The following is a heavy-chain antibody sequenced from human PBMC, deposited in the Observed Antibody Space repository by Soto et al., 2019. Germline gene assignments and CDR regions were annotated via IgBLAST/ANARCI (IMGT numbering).Heavy chain of an antibody. CDR2: IRSKAYGGTT. CDR3: TREESGDYYYYYGMDV. V-gene: IGHV3-49*04. CDR1: GFTFGDYA. Sequence: GGSLRLSCTASGFTFGDYAMSWVRQAPGKGLEWVGFIRSKAYGGTTEYAASVKGRFTISRDDSKSIAYLQMNSLKTEDTAVYYCTREESGDYYYYYGMDVWGQGTTVTVSS. D-gene: IGHD1-26*01. J-gene: IGHJ6*02.